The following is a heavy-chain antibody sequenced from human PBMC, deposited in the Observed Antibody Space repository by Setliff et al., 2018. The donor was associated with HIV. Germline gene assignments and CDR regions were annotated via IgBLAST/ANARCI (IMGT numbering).Heavy chain of an antibody. CDR3: ARDAGYSGSAWNY. Sequence: SVKVSCKASGGTFSSYTISWVRRAPGQGLEWMGGIIPSLGTANYAQRFKGRVTFTADASTSTVYIELSSLRSEDTAMYYCARDAGYSGSAWNYWGQGTLVTVSS. CDR2: IIPSLGTA. D-gene: IGHD5-12*01. J-gene: IGHJ4*02. CDR1: GGTFSSYT. V-gene: IGHV1-69*13.